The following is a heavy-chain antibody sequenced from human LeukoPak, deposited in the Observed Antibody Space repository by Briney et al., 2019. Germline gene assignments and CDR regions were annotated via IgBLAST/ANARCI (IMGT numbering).Heavy chain of an antibody. CDR1: GGSISSGGYS. V-gene: IGHV4-30-2*01. J-gene: IGHJ3*02. Sequence: SQTLSLTCAVSGGSISSGGYSWSWIRQPPGSGLDWIGYIYHSGSTYYNPSLKSRVTISVDRSKNQFSLKLSSVTAADTAVYYCARGSGSYAFDIRGQGTMVTVSS. CDR2: IYHSGST. CDR3: ARGSGSYAFDI. D-gene: IGHD3-10*01.